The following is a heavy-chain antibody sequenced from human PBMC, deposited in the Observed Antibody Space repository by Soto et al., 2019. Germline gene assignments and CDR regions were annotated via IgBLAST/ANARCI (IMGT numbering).Heavy chain of an antibody. CDR3: ASYYDSSGYYAYPDAFDI. CDR1: GGSISSSGYY. D-gene: IGHD3-22*01. CDR2: IYYSGST. J-gene: IGHJ3*02. Sequence: SETLSLTCTFSGGSISSSGYYWGWIRQPPGKGLEWIGSIYYSGSTYYNPSLKSRVTISVDTSKNQFSLKLSSVTAADTAVYYCASYYDSSGYYAYPDAFDIWGQGTMVTVSS. V-gene: IGHV4-39*01.